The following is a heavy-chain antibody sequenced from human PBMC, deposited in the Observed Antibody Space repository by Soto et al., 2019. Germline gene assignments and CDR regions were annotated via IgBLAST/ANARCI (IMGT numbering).Heavy chain of an antibody. Sequence: SETLSLTCAAYGGTFSGYYWSWIRQPPGKGLEWIGEINHSGSTNYNPSLKSRVTISVDTSKNQFSLKLSSVTAADTAVYYCARWCITMVRGPGGSGYYGMDVWGQGTTVTVSS. CDR3: ARWCITMVRGPGGSGYYGMDV. CDR2: INHSGST. V-gene: IGHV4-34*01. D-gene: IGHD3-10*01. CDR1: GGTFSGYY. J-gene: IGHJ6*02.